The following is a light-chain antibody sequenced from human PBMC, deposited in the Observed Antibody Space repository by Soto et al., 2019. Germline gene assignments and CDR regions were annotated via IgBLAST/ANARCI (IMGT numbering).Light chain of an antibody. J-gene: IGLJ1*01. CDR2: DVT. CDR1: SGDVGGYNY. CDR3: SSYTSSSTYV. V-gene: IGLV2-14*03. Sequence: QSVLTRPASVSGSAGQSITISCTGTSGDVGGYNYVSWYQQHPGKAPKLMIYDVTNRPSGVSNRFSGSKSGYTASLTISGLQAEDEADYYCSSYTSSSTYVFGTGTKVTV.